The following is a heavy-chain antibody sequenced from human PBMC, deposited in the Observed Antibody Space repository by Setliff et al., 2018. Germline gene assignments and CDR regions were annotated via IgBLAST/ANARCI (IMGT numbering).Heavy chain of an antibody. V-gene: IGHV1-18*01. Sequence: GASVKVSCKASGYTFTNYGISWVRQAPGQGLEWMGWISAYTGNTYSAQKFQGRLTMTTDTSTTTAYMELWSLRSDDTAVYYCSRLVRYCTRTSCQRASGDDYWGQGTLVTVSS. CDR2: ISAYTGNT. CDR1: GYTFTNYG. J-gene: IGHJ4*02. CDR3: SRLVRYCTRTSCQRASGDDY. D-gene: IGHD2-2*01.